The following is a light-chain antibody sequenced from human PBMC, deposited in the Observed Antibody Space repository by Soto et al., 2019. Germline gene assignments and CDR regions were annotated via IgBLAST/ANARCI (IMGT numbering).Light chain of an antibody. Sequence: DIPMTKSPSTLSASVGDRVTITCRASQSISSWLAWYQQKPGKAPKLLIYDASSLQSGVPSRFSGSGSGTEFTLTINSLQPDDFATYYCQQYNSYSYTFRQGTKLEIK. CDR3: QQYNSYSYT. V-gene: IGKV1-5*01. J-gene: IGKJ2*01. CDR1: QSISSW. CDR2: DAS.